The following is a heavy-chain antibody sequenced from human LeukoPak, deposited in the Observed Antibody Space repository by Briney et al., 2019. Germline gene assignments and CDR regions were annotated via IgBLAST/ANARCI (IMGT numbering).Heavy chain of an antibody. CDR1: GGSISSYY. CDR3: ARDKDGAGNWFDP. Sequence: SETLSLTCTVSGGSISSYYWSWIRQPPGKGLEWIGYIYYSGSTNYNPSLKSRVTISVDTSKNQFSLKPSSVTAADTAVYYCARDKDGAGNWFDPWGQGTLVTVSS. J-gene: IGHJ5*02. CDR2: IYYSGST. V-gene: IGHV4-59*01. D-gene: IGHD1-26*01.